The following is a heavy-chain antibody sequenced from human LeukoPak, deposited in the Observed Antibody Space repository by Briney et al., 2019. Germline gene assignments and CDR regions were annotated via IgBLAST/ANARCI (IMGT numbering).Heavy chain of an antibody. CDR3: ARDVRGVGGWYDAFDI. J-gene: IGHJ3*02. CDR1: GGTFSSYA. Sequence: SVKVSCKASGGTFSSYAISWVRQAPGQGLEWVGRIIPILGIANYAQKFQGRVTITADKSTSTAYMELSSLRSEDTAVYYCARDVRGVGGWYDAFDIWGQGTIVTVSS. D-gene: IGHD6-19*01. CDR2: IIPILGIA. V-gene: IGHV1-69*04.